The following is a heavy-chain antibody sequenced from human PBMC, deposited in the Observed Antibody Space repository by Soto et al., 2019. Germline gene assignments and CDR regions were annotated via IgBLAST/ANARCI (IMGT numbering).Heavy chain of an antibody. V-gene: IGHV1-46*03. J-gene: IGHJ3*02. CDR1: GYTFTSYY. CDR2: INPSGGST. Sequence: ASVKVSCKASGYTFTSYYMHWVRQAPGQGLEWMGIINPSGGSTSYAQKYQGRVTMTRDTSTSTVYMELSSLRSEDTAVYYCASFLWFGESPLAFDSWGQGTMVTVSS. CDR3: ASFLWFGESPLAFDS. D-gene: IGHD3-10*01.